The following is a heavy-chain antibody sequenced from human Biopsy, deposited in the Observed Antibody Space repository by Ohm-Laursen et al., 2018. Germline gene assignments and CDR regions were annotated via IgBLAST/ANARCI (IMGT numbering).Heavy chain of an antibody. D-gene: IGHD3-9*01. V-gene: IGHV3-23*01. CDR3: AKVSPTILSSFDY. CDR1: GFTFSTYA. Sequence: LRLSCSASGFTFSTYAMSWVRQAPGKGLEWVSSITSSGASTNFADSVKGRFTISRDNSKNTLYLQMNSLRAEDTAVYYCAKVSPTILSSFDYWGQGTLVTVSS. J-gene: IGHJ4*02. CDR2: ITSSGAST.